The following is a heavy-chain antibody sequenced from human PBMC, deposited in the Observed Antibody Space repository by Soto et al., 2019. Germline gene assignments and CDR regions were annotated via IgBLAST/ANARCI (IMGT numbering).Heavy chain of an antibody. V-gene: IGHV3-23*01. Sequence: GGSLRLSCAASGFTFSSYAMSWVRQAPGKGLEWVSAISGSGGSTYYADSVKGRFTISRDNSKNTLYLQMNSLRAEDTAVYYCAKSVGDYLYYYYYMDVWGKGTTVTVSS. CDR1: GFTFSSYA. CDR3: AKSVGDYLYYYYYMDV. CDR2: ISGSGGST. J-gene: IGHJ6*03. D-gene: IGHD4-17*01.